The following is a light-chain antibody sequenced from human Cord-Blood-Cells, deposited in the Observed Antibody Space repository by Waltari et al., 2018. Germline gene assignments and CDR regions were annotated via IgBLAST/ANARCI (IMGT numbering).Light chain of an antibody. CDR1: QSISSY. J-gene: IGKJ3*01. CDR2: AAS. CDR3: QQSYSTPIT. V-gene: IGKV1-39*01. Sequence: DIQMTQSPSSLSASVGARVTTTCRASQSISSYLNWYQQKPGKAPKLLIYAASSLQSGVPSRFSGSGSGTDFTLTISSLQPEDFATYYCQQSYSTPITFGPGTKVDIK.